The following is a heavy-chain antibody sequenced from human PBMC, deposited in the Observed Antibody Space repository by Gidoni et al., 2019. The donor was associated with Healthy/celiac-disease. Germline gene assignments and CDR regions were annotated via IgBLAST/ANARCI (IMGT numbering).Heavy chain of an antibody. CDR2: TWYDGSNK. J-gene: IGHJ3*02. V-gene: IGHV3-33*01. D-gene: IGHD6-25*01. CDR1: GFTFSSYG. Sequence: QVQLVESGCGVVQPGRSLKLSCAASGFTFSSYGMHWVRQAPGKGLDWVAVTWYDGSNKYYADSVKGRFTISRDNSKNTLYLQMNSLRAEDTAVYYCARDSGPGDAFDIWGQGTMVTVSS. CDR3: ARDSGPGDAFDI.